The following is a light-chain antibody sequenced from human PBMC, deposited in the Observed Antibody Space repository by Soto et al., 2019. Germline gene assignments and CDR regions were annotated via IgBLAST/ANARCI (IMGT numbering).Light chain of an antibody. CDR1: QSVSSY. CDR3: QQRSNWPLT. Sequence: EIVSTQSPATLSLSPGERATLSCRASQSVSSYLAWYQQKPGQAPRLLIYGASNRATGIPARFSGSGSGTDFTLTISSLEPEDFAVYYCQQRSNWPLTFGGGTKV. CDR2: GAS. V-gene: IGKV3-11*01. J-gene: IGKJ4*01.